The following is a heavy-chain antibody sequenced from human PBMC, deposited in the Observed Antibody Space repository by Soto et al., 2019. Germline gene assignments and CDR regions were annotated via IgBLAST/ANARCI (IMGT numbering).Heavy chain of an antibody. CDR2: FDPEDGET. CDR1: GYTLTELS. CDR3: ATDSSGYNDDFDI. Sequence: GASVQVSCKGSGYTLTELSMHWVRQAPGKGLEWMGGFDPEDGETIYAQKFQGRVTMTEDTSTDTAYMELSSLRSEDTAAYYCATDSSGYNDDFDIWGKGTMVNDS. D-gene: IGHD3-22*01. V-gene: IGHV1-24*01. J-gene: IGHJ3*02.